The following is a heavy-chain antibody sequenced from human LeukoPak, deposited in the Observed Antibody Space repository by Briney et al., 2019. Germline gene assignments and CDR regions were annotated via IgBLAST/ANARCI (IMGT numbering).Heavy chain of an antibody. CDR1: GGSTSSSSDY. D-gene: IGHD2-15*01. CDR3: ARRLVVVSYYFDY. J-gene: IGHJ4*02. Sequence: KTSETLSLTCAVSGGSTSSSSDYWRWIRQPPGKGLEWIGSIYYSGSTYYNPSLKSRVTISVDTSKYQLSLKLSSVTAADTAVYYCARRLVVVSYYFDYWGQGTLVTVSS. CDR2: IYYSGST. V-gene: IGHV4-39*01.